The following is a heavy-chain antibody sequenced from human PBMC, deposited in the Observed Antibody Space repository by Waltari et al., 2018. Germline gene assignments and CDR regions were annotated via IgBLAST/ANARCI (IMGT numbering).Heavy chain of an antibody. V-gene: IGHV1-8*03. CDR2: MNPNSGNT. J-gene: IGHJ3*02. CDR1: GYTFTSYD. D-gene: IGHD5-12*01. Sequence: QVQLVQSGAEVKKPGASVKVSCKASGYTFTSYDINWVRQAPGQGLEWMGWMNPNSGNTGYEQKFQGRVTITRNTSISTAYMELSSLRSEDTAVYYCATVYRYSGYDGAFDIWGQGTMVTVSS. CDR3: ATVYRYSGYDGAFDI.